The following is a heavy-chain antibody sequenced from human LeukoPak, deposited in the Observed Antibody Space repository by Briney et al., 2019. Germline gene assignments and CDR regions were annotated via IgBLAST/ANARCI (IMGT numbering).Heavy chain of an antibody. D-gene: IGHD1-26*01. V-gene: IGHV3-43*01. CDR1: GFTFDDYT. CDR2: ISWDGGST. CDR3: ARPMSIEWELLTSAFDI. J-gene: IGHJ3*02. Sequence: GGSLRLSCAASGFTFDDYTMHWVRQAPGKGLEWVSLISWDGGSTYYADSVKGRFTISRDNSKNSLYLQMNSLRTEDTALYYCARPMSIEWELLTSAFDIWGQGTMVTVSS.